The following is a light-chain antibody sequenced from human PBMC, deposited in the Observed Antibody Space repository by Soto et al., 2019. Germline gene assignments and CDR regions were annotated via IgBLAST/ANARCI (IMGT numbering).Light chain of an antibody. CDR3: MQGTHWPLT. J-gene: IGKJ1*01. CDR2: KVS. V-gene: IGKV2-30*01. Sequence: DVVMTQSPLSLPVTLGQPASISCRSSRSLVYSDGNTYLSWFQQRPGQSPRRLIYKVSDRDSGVPDRFSGSGSGTDFTLKISRVEAADVGVYYCMQGTHWPLTFGQGTKVEIK. CDR1: RSLVYSDGNTY.